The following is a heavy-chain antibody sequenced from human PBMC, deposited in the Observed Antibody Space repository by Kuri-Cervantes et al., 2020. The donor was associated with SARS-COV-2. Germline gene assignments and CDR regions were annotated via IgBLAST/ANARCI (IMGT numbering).Heavy chain of an antibody. Sequence: GGSLRLSCTASGFTFGAYAVSWVRQAPGKGLEWVSYISSSSSTIYYADSVKGRFTISRDNAKTSLYLQMNSLRAEDTAVYYCARERVPTIFGVVIVRYGMDVWGQGTTVTVSS. D-gene: IGHD3-3*01. CDR3: ARERVPTIFGVVIVRYGMDV. CDR1: GFTFGAYA. CDR2: ISSSSSTI. V-gene: IGHV3-48*01. J-gene: IGHJ6*02.